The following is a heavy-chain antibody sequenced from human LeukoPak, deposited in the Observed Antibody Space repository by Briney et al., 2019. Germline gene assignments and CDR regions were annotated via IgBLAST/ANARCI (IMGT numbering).Heavy chain of an antibody. D-gene: IGHD2-15*01. CDR2: IWYDGSNK. CDR3: ARQHCSGGDCYFFD. V-gene: IGHV3-33*01. CDR1: GFTFSSYG. J-gene: IGHJ4*02. Sequence: GGSLRLSCAASGFTFSSYGMHWVRQAPGKGLEWVALIWYDGSNKYYADSVKGRFTISRDNSKNTLYLQLNSLRAEDTAVYYCARQHCSGGDCYFFDWGQGTLVTVSS.